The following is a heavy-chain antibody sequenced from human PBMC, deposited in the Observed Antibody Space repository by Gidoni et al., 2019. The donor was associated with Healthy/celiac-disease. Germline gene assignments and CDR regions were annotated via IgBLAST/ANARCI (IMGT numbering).Heavy chain of an antibody. Sequence: QLQLQESGPGLVKPSETLSLTCTVSGGSISSSRYYWGWIRQPPGKGLEWIGSIYYSGSTYYNPSLKSRVTISVDTSKNQFSLKLSSVTAADTAVYYCARRTLDGYCSSTSCSNWFDPWGQGTLVTVSS. CDR2: IYYSGST. J-gene: IGHJ5*02. D-gene: IGHD2-2*03. CDR3: ARRTLDGYCSSTSCSNWFDP. V-gene: IGHV4-39*01. CDR1: GGSISSSRYY.